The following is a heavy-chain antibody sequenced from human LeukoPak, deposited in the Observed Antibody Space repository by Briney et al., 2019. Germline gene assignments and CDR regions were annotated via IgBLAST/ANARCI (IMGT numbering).Heavy chain of an antibody. CDR2: ISYDGSNK. D-gene: IGHD6-19*01. CDR1: GFTFSSYA. V-gene: IGHV3-30-3*01. CDR3: ARVGYSSGWYFDY. Sequence: PGGSLRLSCAASGFTFSSYAMHWVRQAPGKGLEWVAVISYDGSNKYYADSVKGRFTISRDNSKSTLYLQMNSLRAEDTAVYYCARVGYSSGWYFDYWGQGTLVTVSS. J-gene: IGHJ4*02.